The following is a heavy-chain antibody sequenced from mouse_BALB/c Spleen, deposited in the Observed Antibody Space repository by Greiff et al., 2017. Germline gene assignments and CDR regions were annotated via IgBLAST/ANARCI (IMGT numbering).Heavy chain of an antibody. CDR3: ARRGRYWYFDV. Sequence: EVQLVESGGGLVQPGGSLNLSCAASGFDFSRYWMSWARQAPGKGQEWIGEINPGSSTINYTPSLKDKFIISRDNAKNTLYLQMSKVRSEDTALYYCARRGRYWYFDVWGAGTTVTVSS. CDR1: GFDFSRYW. V-gene: IGHV4-2*02. J-gene: IGHJ1*01. CDR2: INPGSSTI.